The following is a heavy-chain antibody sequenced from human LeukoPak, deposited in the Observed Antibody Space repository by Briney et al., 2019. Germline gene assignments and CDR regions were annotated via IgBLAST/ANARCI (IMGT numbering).Heavy chain of an antibody. CDR1: GFTFSSSA. CDR2: ISGSGGST. Sequence: GGSLRLSCAASGFTFSSSAMSWVRQAPGKGLEWVSSISGSGGSTYYADSVKGRFTISRDNSKNTLYLQMNSLRAGDTAVYYCARGYDPQFDYWGQGTLVTVSS. V-gene: IGHV3-23*01. J-gene: IGHJ4*02. D-gene: IGHD3-16*01. CDR3: ARGYDPQFDY.